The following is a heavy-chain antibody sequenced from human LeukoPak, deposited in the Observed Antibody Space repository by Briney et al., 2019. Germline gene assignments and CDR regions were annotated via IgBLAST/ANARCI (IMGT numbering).Heavy chain of an antibody. CDR2: IYTTGST. D-gene: IGHD2-15*01. J-gene: IGHJ3*02. CDR3: ARGPRATATQAFDI. CDR1: DGSITNSY. Sequence: SETLSLTCTVSDGSITNSYWSWIRQPAGKGLEWIGRIYTTGSTNYNPSLNSRVTMSVDTSKNQFSLKLNSMTAADTAVYYCARGPRATATQAFDIWGQGTMVTVSS. V-gene: IGHV4-4*07.